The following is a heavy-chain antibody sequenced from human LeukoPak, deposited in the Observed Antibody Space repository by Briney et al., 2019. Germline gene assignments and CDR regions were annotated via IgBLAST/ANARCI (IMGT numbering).Heavy chain of an antibody. J-gene: IGHJ4*02. CDR2: ISYDGSNK. V-gene: IGHV3-30*18. D-gene: IGHD6-13*01. Sequence: PGGSLRLSCAASGFTFSSYGMHWVRQAPGKGLEWVAVISYDGSNKYYADSVKGGFTISRENSKNTLYMQMNRVRAEDTAVYYCAKDWYAGIAAAGNFDYWGQGTLVTVSS. CDR1: GFTFSSYG. CDR3: AKDWYAGIAAAGNFDY.